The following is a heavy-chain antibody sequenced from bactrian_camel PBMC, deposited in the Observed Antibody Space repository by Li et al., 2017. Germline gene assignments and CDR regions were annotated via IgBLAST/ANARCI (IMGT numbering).Heavy chain of an antibody. CDR3: VPDGIWYNGGCGN. D-gene: IGHD6*01. V-gene: IGHV3S9*01. Sequence: HVQLVESGGGSVQAGGSLRLSCDASGYTRNTHCMGWHRRAPGTDCELASSIDIDDSTYYIQSVMGRFDISRDNSKSTVYLQMNNLKPEDTGVYYCVPDGIWYNGGCGNWGQGTQVTVS. CDR2: IDIDDST. J-gene: IGHJ4*01. CDR1: GYTRNTHC.